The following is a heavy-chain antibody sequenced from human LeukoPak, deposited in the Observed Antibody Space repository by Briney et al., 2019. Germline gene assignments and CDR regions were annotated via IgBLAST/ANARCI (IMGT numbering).Heavy chain of an antibody. CDR1: GGSISSYY. D-gene: IGHD6-19*01. V-gene: IGHV4-59*08. J-gene: IGHJ4*02. Sequence: SETLSLTCTVSGGSISSYYWSWLRQPPGKGLEWIGYIYYSGSTNYNPSLKSRVTISVDTSKNQFSLKLSSVTAADTAVYYCARHARWLVPSDFDYWGQGTLVTVSS. CDR3: ARHARWLVPSDFDY. CDR2: IYYSGST.